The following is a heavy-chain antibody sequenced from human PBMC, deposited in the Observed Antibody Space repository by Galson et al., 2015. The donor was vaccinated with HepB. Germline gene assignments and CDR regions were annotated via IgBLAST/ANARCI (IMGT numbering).Heavy chain of an antibody. CDR1: GFTFSSYS. D-gene: IGHD2-2*02. Sequence: SLRLSCAASGFTFSSYSMNWVRQAPGKGLEWVSYISSSSTIYYADSVKGRFTISRDNAKNSLYLQMNSLRAEDTAVYYCARAYCSSTSCYKGLDYMDVWGKGTTVTVSS. CDR3: ARAYCSSTSCYKGLDYMDV. J-gene: IGHJ6*03. CDR2: ISSSSTI. V-gene: IGHV3-48*01.